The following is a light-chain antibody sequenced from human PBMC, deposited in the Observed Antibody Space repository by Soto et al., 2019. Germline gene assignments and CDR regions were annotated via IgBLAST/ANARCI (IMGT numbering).Light chain of an antibody. CDR2: GNT. CDR1: SSNIGTGYD. Sequence: QSVLTQPPSVSGAPGQRVTISCTGSSSNIGTGYDVHWYQQLPGTAPKLLIYGNTNRPSGVPDRFSGSKSGTSASLAITGLQADDEADYYCQSFDSRRFYVFGTGTKLPS. CDR3: QSFDSRRFYV. J-gene: IGLJ1*01. V-gene: IGLV1-40*01.